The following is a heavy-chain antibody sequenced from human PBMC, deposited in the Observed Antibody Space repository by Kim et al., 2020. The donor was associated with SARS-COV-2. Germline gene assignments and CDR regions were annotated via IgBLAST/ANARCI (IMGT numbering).Heavy chain of an antibody. Sequence: SVKVSCKASGGTFSSYAISWVRQAPGQGLEWMGRIIPILGIANYAQKFQGRVTITADKSTSTAYMELSSLRSEDTAVYYCARSDTAMDFDYWGQGTLVTVSS. D-gene: IGHD5-18*01. J-gene: IGHJ4*02. CDR2: IIPILGIA. CDR3: ARSDTAMDFDY. CDR1: GGTFSSYA. V-gene: IGHV1-69*04.